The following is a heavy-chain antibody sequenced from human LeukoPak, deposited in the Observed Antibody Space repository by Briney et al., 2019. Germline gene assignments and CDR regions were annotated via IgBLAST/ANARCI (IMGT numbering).Heavy chain of an antibody. CDR1: GFTLCTYA. Sequence: GGSLRLSCAASGFTLCTYAMSGVRPAQGRGLEGGLNISGSGANTYYADSVRGRFTISRDNSKNTLYLHMNSLRAEDTAVYYCAKERAGYTNPYYFDYWGQGTLVTVSS. D-gene: IGHD3-16*02. J-gene: IGHJ4*02. CDR3: AKERAGYTNPYYFDY. V-gene: IGHV3-23*01. CDR2: ISGSGANT.